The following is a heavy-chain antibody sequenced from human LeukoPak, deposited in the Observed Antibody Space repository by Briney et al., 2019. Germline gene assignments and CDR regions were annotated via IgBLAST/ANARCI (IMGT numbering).Heavy chain of an antibody. Sequence: SETLSLTCTVSGGSISSGSYYWSWIRQPAGKGLEWIGRIYTSGSTNYNPPLKSRVTISVDTSKNQFSLKLSSVTAADTAVYYCASWVLSGYFDYWGQGTLVTVSS. CDR1: GGSISSGSYY. CDR2: IYTSGST. J-gene: IGHJ4*02. V-gene: IGHV4-61*02. D-gene: IGHD2-15*01. CDR3: ASWVLSGYFDY.